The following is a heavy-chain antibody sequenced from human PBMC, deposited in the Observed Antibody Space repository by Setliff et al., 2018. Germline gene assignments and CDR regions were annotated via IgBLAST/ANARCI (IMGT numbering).Heavy chain of an antibody. Sequence: ASVKVSCKASGYTFTSYYMHWVRQAPGQGLEWMGIINPSGGSTSYAQKFQGRVTMTRDTSTSTAYMELRSLRSDDTAVYYCARGYSYGPFGYWGQGTLGTVSS. CDR2: INPSGGST. CDR1: GYTFTSYY. D-gene: IGHD5-18*01. J-gene: IGHJ4*02. CDR3: ARGYSYGPFGY. V-gene: IGHV1-46*01.